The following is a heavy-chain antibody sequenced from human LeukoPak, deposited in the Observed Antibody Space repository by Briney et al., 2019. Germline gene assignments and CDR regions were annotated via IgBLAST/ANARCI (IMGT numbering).Heavy chain of an antibody. V-gene: IGHV3-74*01. CDR2: INSDRSST. J-gene: IGHJ4*02. CDR1: GFTFSSHW. Sequence: PGGSLRLSCAASGFTFSSHWMHWVRQVPGKGLVWVSRINSDRSSTSYADSVKGRFTISRDNAKNTLFVQVNSLRVEDTAVYYCARAGISGRPPDYWGQGTLVTVSS. CDR3: ARAGISGRPPDY. D-gene: IGHD6-6*01.